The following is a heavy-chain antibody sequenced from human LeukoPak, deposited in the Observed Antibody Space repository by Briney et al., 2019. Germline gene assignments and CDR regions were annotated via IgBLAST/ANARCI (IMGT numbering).Heavy chain of an antibody. CDR2: INPNSGGT. Sequence: GASVKVSCKASGYTFTGYYMHWVRQAPGQGLEWMGWINPNSGGTNYAQKFQGRVTMTRDMSTSTVYMELSSLRSEDTAVYYCAREAIGYYDSSANPFDYWGQGTLVTVSS. V-gene: IGHV1-2*02. CDR1: GYTFTGYY. CDR3: AREAIGYYDSSANPFDY. D-gene: IGHD3-22*01. J-gene: IGHJ4*02.